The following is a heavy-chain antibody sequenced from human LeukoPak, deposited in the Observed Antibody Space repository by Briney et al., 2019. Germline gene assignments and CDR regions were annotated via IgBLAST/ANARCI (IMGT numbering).Heavy chain of an antibody. CDR1: GGSISSYC. V-gene: IGHV4-59*01. Sequence: PSETLSLTCTVSGGSISSYCWSWIRQPPGKGLEWIGYIYYSGSTNYNPSLKSRVTISVDTSKNQFSLKLSSVTAADTAVYYCAREDYYYMDVWGKGTTVTVSS. CDR3: AREDYYYMDV. CDR2: IYYSGST. J-gene: IGHJ6*03.